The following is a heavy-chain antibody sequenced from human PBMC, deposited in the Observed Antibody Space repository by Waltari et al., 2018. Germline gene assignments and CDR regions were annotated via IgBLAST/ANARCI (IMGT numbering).Heavy chain of an antibody. CDR2: IYHSGST. V-gene: IGHV4-38-2*01. Sequence: QVQLQESGPGLVKPSETLSLTCAVSGYSISSGYYWGWIRQPPGKGLEWIGSIYHSGSTYYNPSLKSRVTISVDTSKNQFSLKLSSVTAADTAVYYCARVGYSNYGGYFDYWGQGTLVTVSS. CDR1: GYSISSGYY. D-gene: IGHD4-4*01. CDR3: ARVGYSNYGGYFDY. J-gene: IGHJ4*02.